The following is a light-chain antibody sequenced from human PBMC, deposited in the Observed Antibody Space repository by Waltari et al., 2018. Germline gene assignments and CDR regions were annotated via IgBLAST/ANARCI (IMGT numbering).Light chain of an antibody. J-gene: IGLJ2*01. CDR3: EAWDDSLGGPV. CDR1: ISNIGADP. CDR2: NNI. Sequence: QSVLTQPPSASGTPGQRVTISCSGSISNIGADPVNWYQQLPGTAPKLLIYNNIKRSSCVLDRVSGSTSGTSASLAISGLQSEDEAVYYCEAWDDSLGGPVFGGGTKLTVL. V-gene: IGLV1-44*01.